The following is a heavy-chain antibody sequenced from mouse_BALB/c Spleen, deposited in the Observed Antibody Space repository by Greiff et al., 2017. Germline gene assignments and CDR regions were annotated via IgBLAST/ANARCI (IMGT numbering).Heavy chain of an antibody. J-gene: IGHJ1*01. D-gene: IGHD1-1*01. CDR2: IYPGDGDT. Sequence: QVQLQQSGAELVRPGSSVKISCKASGYAFSSYWMNWVKQRPGQGLEWIGQIYPGDGDTNYDGKFKGKATLTADKSSSTAYMQLSSLTSEDSAVYFCARSDGSRGNFDVWGAGTTVTVSS. CDR1: GYAFSSYW. V-gene: IGHV1-80*01. CDR3: ARSDGSRGNFDV.